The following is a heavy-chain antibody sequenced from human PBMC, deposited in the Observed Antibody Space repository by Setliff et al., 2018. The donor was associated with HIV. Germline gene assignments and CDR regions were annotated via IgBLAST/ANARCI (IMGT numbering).Heavy chain of an antibody. CDR2: IHTSGST. J-gene: IGHJ4*02. Sequence: SETLSLTCTVSGGSITGYYWSWVRQPPGKGLEWIGHIHTSGSTNYNPSLKSRVTISVDTSKNQLSLKLSSVTAADTAVYYCARSAARTAGTTVVAPYDYWGQGTLVTVSS. CDR3: ARSAARTAGTTVVAPYDY. V-gene: IGHV4-4*08. CDR1: GGSITGYY. D-gene: IGHD2-15*01.